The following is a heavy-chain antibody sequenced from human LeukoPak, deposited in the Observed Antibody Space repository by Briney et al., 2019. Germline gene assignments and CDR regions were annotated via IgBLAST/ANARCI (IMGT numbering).Heavy chain of an antibody. V-gene: IGHV3-23*01. D-gene: IGHD3-10*02. Sequence: PGGSLRLSRAASGSTPTTNTTNPPHHTPPKMQDRVSSIGSDNKPHYSEPVKSRLAISRDNSKSMLFLQLNSLRAEDTALYYCARDLHYYVAMDVWGQGTTVTVSS. CDR3: ARDLHYYVAMDV. CDR1: GSTPTTNT. CDR2: IGSDNKP. J-gene: IGHJ6*02.